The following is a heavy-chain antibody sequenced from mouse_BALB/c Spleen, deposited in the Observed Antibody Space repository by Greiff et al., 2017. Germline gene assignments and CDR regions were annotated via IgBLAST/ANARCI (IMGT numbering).Heavy chain of an antibody. CDR1: GFTFSSYY. D-gene: IGHD2-3*01. CDR3: ARHEADGYPFAY. Sequence: EVKLVESGGGLVKLGGSLKLSCAASGFTFSSYYMSWVRQTPEKRLELVAAINSNGGSTYYPDTVKGRFTISRDNAKNTLYLQMSSLKSEDTALYYCARHEADGYPFAYWGQGTLVTVSA. V-gene: IGHV5-6-2*01. CDR2: INSNGGST. J-gene: IGHJ3*01.